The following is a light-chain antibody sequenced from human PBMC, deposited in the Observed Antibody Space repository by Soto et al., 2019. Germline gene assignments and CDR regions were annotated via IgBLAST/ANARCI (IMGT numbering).Light chain of an antibody. V-gene: IGKV3-20*01. J-gene: IGKJ4*01. CDR1: QSVSSSY. Sequence: EIVLTQSPGTLSLSPWERATLSCRASQSVSSSYLAWYQQKPGQAPRLLIYGASSRATGIPDRFSGSGSGSDFTLTISSLQPEDFATYYCQQANSFPLTFGGGTKVDNK. CDR3: QQANSFPLT. CDR2: GAS.